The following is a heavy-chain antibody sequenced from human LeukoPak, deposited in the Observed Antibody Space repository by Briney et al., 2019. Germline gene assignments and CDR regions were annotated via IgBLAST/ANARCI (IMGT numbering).Heavy chain of an antibody. CDR2: IYYSGST. Sequence: KASETLSLTCTVSGGSISSHYWSWIRQPPGKGLEWIGYIYYSGSTNYNPSLKSRVTISVDTSKNQFSLELSSVTAADTAVYYCARDRGRDGYNSGFYYYYYYMDVWGKGTTVTVSS. D-gene: IGHD5-24*01. V-gene: IGHV4-59*11. J-gene: IGHJ6*03. CDR1: GGSISSHY. CDR3: ARDRGRDGYNSGFYYYYYYMDV.